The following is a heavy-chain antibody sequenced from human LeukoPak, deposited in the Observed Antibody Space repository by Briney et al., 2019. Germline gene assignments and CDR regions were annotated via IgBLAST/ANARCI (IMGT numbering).Heavy chain of an antibody. Sequence: SSETLSLTCTVSGGSISSYYWSWIRQPAGKGLEWIGRIYTSGSTNYNPSLKSRVTMSVDTSKNQFSLKLSSVTAADTAVYYCARAPHYDYVWGSYRYTGDNYYYYGMDVWGQGTTVTVSS. CDR3: ARAPHYDYVWGSYRYTGDNYYYYGMDV. V-gene: IGHV4-4*07. CDR1: GGSISSYY. CDR2: IYTSGST. D-gene: IGHD3-16*02. J-gene: IGHJ6*02.